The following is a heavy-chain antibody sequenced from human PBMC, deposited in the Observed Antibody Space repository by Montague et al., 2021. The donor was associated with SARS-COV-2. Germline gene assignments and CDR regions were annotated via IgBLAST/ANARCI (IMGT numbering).Heavy chain of an antibody. Sequence: SLRLSCAASGFTFSSYSMNWVRQAPGKGLEWVSSISSSSSYIYYADPVKGRFTISRDNAKNSLYLQMNSLRAEDTAVYYCAADTAPSYYYYYGMDVWGQGTTVIVSS. D-gene: IGHD5-18*01. J-gene: IGHJ6*02. CDR2: ISSSSSYI. CDR3: AADTAPSYYYYYGMDV. CDR1: GFTFSSYS. V-gene: IGHV3-21*01.